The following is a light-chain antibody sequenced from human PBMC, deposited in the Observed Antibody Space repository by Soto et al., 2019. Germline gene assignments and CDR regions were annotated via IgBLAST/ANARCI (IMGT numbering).Light chain of an antibody. Sequence: EIVLTQSPGTLSLSPGESATLSCRANQVVSSSYLAWYQQKPGQAPRLLIYHASDRAIGIPDRFRGSGSGTDFTLTITRLEPEDFALFYCQQYGTFPFSFGQGTKLEIK. CDR1: QVVSSSY. CDR2: HAS. CDR3: QQYGTFPFS. J-gene: IGKJ2*01. V-gene: IGKV3-20*01.